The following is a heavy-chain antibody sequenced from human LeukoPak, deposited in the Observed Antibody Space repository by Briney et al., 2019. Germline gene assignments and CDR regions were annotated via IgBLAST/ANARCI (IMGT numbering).Heavy chain of an antibody. CDR2: IYYSGST. Sequence: PSETLSLTCAVYGGSFSGDFWSWIRQSPGKGLEWIGYIYYSGSTNYNPSLKSRVTISVDTSKNQFSLKLSSVTAADTAVYYCARGIAVAGTEENWFDPWGQGTLVTVSS. CDR1: GGSFSGDF. J-gene: IGHJ5*02. D-gene: IGHD6-19*01. CDR3: ARGIAVAGTEENWFDP. V-gene: IGHV4-59*01.